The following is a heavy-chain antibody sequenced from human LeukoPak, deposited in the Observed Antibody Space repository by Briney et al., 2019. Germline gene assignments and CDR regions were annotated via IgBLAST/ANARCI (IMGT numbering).Heavy chain of an antibody. CDR3: AGGGFYYYDSSGYYGFDP. V-gene: IGHV3-7*01. D-gene: IGHD3-22*01. CDR2: IKQDGSEK. CDR1: GFTFSSYW. J-gene: IGHJ5*02. Sequence: GGSLRLSCAASGFTFSSYWMSWVRQAPGKGLEWVANIKQDGSEKYYVDSVKGRFTISRDNAKNSLYLQMNSLRAEDTAVYYCAGGGFYYYDSSGYYGFDPWGQGTLVAVSS.